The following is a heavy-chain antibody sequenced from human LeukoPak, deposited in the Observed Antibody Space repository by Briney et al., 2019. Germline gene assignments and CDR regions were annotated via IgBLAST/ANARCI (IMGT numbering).Heavy chain of an antibody. J-gene: IGHJ4*02. V-gene: IGHV1-2*02. CDR2: INPNSGGT. D-gene: IGHD6-13*01. CDR3: ARDLSGGSSWSTGGVDY. Sequence: ASVKVSCKASGYTFTGYYMHWVRQAPGQGLEWMGWINPNSGGTNYAQKFQGRVTMTRDTSISTAYMELSRLRSDDTAVYYCARDLSGGSSWSTGGVDYWGQGTLVTVSS. CDR1: GYTFTGYY.